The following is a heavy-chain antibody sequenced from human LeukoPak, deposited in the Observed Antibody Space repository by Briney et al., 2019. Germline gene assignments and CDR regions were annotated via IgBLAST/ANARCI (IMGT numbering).Heavy chain of an antibody. CDR1: GFTFSDYY. CDR3: ARDTSYDYVWGSYRYTGEFDS. D-gene: IGHD3-16*02. CDR2: ISSDTDTM. V-gene: IGHV3-11*04. Sequence: GGSLRLSCAASGFTFSDYYMSWIRQAPGKGLEWVAYISSDTDTMYYADSVKGRFTISRDNAKNSLYLQMNSLRAEDTAVYYCARDTSYDYVWGSYRYTGEFDSWGQGTLVTVSS. J-gene: IGHJ4*02.